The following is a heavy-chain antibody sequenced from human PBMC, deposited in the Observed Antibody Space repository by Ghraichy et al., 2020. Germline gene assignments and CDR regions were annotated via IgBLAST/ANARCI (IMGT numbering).Heavy chain of an antibody. V-gene: IGHV3-48*04. J-gene: IGHJ3*02. CDR1: GFSFKTSS. CDR3: ARDLKNAFDI. CDR2: ITGDSTNI. Sequence: LSLTCVASGFSFKTSSINWVRQAPGKGLEWVSYITGDSTNIQYADSVKGRFTISRDNAKTSVYLQMNSLRAEDTAVYFCARDLKNAFDIWGQGTMVTVSS.